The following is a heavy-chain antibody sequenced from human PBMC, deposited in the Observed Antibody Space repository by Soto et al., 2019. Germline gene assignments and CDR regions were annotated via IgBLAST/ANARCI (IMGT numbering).Heavy chain of an antibody. CDR1: GYTFTSYG. CDR2: ISAYNGNT. D-gene: IGHD5-12*01. Sequence: QVQLVQSGAEVKKPGASVKVSCKASGYTFTSYGISWVRQAPGQGLEWMGWISAYNGNTNYAQKLPGRVTMTTDTSTSTAYMALRSLRSDDTAVYYCARRGIVATIALDLTGFDPWGQGTLVTVSS. V-gene: IGHV1-18*01. CDR3: ARRGIVATIALDLTGFDP. J-gene: IGHJ5*02.